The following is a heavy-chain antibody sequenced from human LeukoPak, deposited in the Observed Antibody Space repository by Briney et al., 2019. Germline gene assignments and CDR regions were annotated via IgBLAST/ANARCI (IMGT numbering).Heavy chain of an antibody. CDR1: GYTFTGYY. D-gene: IGHD4-11*01. CDR2: INPNSGGT. CDR3: ARGPVGTTVTTVYYYYYMDV. J-gene: IGHJ6*03. V-gene: IGHV1-2*02. Sequence: ASVKVSCKASGYTFTGYYMHWVRQAPGQGLEWMGWINPNSGGTNYAQKFQGRVTMTRDTSISTAYMELSRLRSDDTAVYYCARGPVGTTVTTVYYYYYMDVWGKGTTVTVSS.